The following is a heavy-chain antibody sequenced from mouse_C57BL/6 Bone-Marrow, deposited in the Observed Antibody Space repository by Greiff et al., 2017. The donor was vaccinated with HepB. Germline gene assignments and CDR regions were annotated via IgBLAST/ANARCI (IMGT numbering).Heavy chain of an antibody. CDR3: ARSAIYYDYDGGFAY. V-gene: IGHV1-81*01. J-gene: IGHJ3*01. CDR2: IYPRSGNT. Sequence: VKLQESGAELARPGASVKLSCKASGYTFTSYGISWVKQRTGQGLEWIGEIYPRSGNTYYNEKFKGKATLTADNSSSTAYMELRSLTSEDSAVYCGARSAIYYDYDGGFAYWGQGTLVTVSA. CDR1: GYTFTSYG. D-gene: IGHD2-4*01.